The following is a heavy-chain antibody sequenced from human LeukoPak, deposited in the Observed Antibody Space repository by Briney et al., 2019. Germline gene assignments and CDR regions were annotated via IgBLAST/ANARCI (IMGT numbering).Heavy chain of an antibody. CDR1: GFTFSSYA. J-gene: IGHJ4*02. CDR3: AKDRGSGYLDY. CDR2: ISGSGGST. V-gene: IGHV3-23*01. Sequence: GGSLRLSCAASGFTFSSYAMSWARQAPGKGLEWVSTISGSGGSTYYADSVKGRFTISRDNSRNTLYLQVNSLRAEDTAVYYCAKDRGSGYLDYWGQGTLVTVSS. D-gene: IGHD6-19*01.